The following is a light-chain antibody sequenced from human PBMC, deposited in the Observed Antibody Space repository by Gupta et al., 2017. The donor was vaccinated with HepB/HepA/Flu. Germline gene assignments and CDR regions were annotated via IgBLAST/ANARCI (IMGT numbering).Light chain of an antibody. Sequence: DIQMTQSPSSLSASVGDRVTITCRASQSITTYLNWYQQKPGTAPKLLIYGASSLQSGVPSRFTGSGSGTDFTLTISNLQPEDFAIYYCQQSFRPPFTFGHGTNVDFK. CDR2: GAS. J-gene: IGKJ3*01. CDR3: QQSFRPPFT. CDR1: QSITTY. V-gene: IGKV1-39*01.